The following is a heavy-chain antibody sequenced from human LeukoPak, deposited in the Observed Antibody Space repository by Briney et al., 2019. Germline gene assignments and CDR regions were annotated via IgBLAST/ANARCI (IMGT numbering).Heavy chain of an antibody. CDR3: AGGRANDFWSGYWFDP. D-gene: IGHD3-3*01. J-gene: IGHJ5*02. CDR2: INHSGST. CDR1: GGSFSGYY. V-gene: IGHV4-34*01. Sequence: SETLSLTCAVYGGSFSGYYWSWIRQPPGKGLEWIGEINHSGSTNYNPSLKSRVTISVDTSKNQFSLKLSSVTAADTAVYYCAGGRANDFWSGYWFDPWGQGTLVTVSS.